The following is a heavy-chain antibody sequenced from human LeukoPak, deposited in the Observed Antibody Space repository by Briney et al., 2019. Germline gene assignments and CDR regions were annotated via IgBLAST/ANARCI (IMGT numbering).Heavy chain of an antibody. J-gene: IGHJ4*02. Sequence: PGGSLRLSCAASGFTFSSYAMSWVRQAPGKGLEWVSAISGSDGSTYYADSVKGRFTISRDNSKNTLYLQMNSLRAEDTAVYYCAKETSSYNWNDGFDYWGQGTLVTVSS. CDR2: ISGSDGST. D-gene: IGHD1-1*01. CDR1: GFTFSSYA. V-gene: IGHV3-23*01. CDR3: AKETSSYNWNDGFDY.